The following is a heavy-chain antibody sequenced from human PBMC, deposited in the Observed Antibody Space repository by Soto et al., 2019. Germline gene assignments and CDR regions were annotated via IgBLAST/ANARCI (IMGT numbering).Heavy chain of an antibody. V-gene: IGHV3-30-3*01. Sequence: QVQLVESGGGVVQPGRSLRLSCAASGFTFSSYAMHWVRQAQGKGLEWVAVISYDGSNKYYADSVKGRFTISRDNSKNTLYLQMNSLRAEDTAVYYCARDLSMVATHTSDDAFDIWGQGTMVTVSS. J-gene: IGHJ3*02. CDR1: GFTFSSYA. D-gene: IGHD2-15*01. CDR3: ARDLSMVATHTSDDAFDI. CDR2: ISYDGSNK.